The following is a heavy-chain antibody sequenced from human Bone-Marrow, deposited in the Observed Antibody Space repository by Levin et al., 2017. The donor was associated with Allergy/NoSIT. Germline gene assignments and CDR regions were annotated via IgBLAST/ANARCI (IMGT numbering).Heavy chain of an antibody. Sequence: SETLSLTCAVYGGSFSDYYWTWIRQPPGKGLEWIGDINHSGNTYYNPSLKSRVTISVDTSNNQFSLKLHSATAADTAVYYCARFRYCSGGSCQRYFQHWGRGTLVIVSS. D-gene: IGHD2-15*01. J-gene: IGHJ1*01. CDR1: GGSFSDYY. CDR2: INHSGNT. V-gene: IGHV4-34*01. CDR3: ARFRYCSGGSCQRYFQH.